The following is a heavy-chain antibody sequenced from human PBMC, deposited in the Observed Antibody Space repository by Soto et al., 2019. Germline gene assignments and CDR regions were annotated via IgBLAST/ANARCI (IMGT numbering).Heavy chain of an antibody. CDR2: IYHSGST. Sequence: SETLSLTCAVSGGSISSSNWWSWVRQPPGKGLEWIGEIYHSGSTNYNPSLKSLVTISVDKSKNQFSLKLSSVTAAETAVYYCARDRIKIFGVVSYYYYGMDVWGQGTTVTVYS. CDR1: GGSISSSNW. CDR3: ARDRIKIFGVVSYYYYGMDV. J-gene: IGHJ6*02. V-gene: IGHV4-4*02. D-gene: IGHD3-3*01.